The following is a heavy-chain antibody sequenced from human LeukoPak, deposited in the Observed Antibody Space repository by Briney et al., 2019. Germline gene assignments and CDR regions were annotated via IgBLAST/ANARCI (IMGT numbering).Heavy chain of an antibody. Sequence: ASVKVSCKASGYTFTGYYMHWVRQAPGQGLEWMGWINPNSGGTNYAQKFQGRVTMTRDTSISTAYMELSRLRSDDTAVYYCARDRNYGSVIDYWGQGTLVTVSS. CDR2: INPNSGGT. J-gene: IGHJ4*02. CDR3: ARDRNYGSVIDY. V-gene: IGHV1-2*02. CDR1: GYTFTGYY. D-gene: IGHD3-10*01.